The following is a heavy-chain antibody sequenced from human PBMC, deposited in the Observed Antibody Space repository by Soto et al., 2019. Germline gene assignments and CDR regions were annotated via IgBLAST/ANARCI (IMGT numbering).Heavy chain of an antibody. V-gene: IGHV4-34*01. CDR3: ARGRLELLWFGESQRWFDP. CDR2: INHSGST. J-gene: IGHJ5*02. D-gene: IGHD3-10*01. Sequence: SETLSLTCAVYGGSFSCYYWSWIRQPPGKGLEWIGEINHSGSTNYNPSLKSRVTISLDTSKNQFSLKLSSVTAADTAVYYCARGRLELLWFGESQRWFDPWGQGTLVTVSS. CDR1: GGSFSCYY.